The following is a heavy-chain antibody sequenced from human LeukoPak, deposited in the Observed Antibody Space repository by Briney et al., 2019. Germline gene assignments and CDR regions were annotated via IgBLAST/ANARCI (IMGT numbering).Heavy chain of an antibody. Sequence: SETLSLTCTVSGYSISSDYYWGWIRQPPGKGLEWIGSIHHSGRTYYNPSLKSRVTISVDTSKNQFSLKLSSVTAADTAVYYCARRTYYPYYFDYWGQGTLVTVSS. V-gene: IGHV4-38-2*02. CDR3: ARRTYYPYYFDY. CDR1: GYSISSDYY. D-gene: IGHD2-21*01. J-gene: IGHJ4*02. CDR2: IHHSGRT.